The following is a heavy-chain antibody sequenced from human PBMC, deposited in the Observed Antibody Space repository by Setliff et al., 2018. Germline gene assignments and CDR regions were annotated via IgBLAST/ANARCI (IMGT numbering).Heavy chain of an antibody. CDR3: AKHGAYNDFLTGYNFYYDMDV. CDR1: GYTFTSYD. CDR2: MNPNSGNT. Sequence: GASVKVSCKASGYTFTSYDINWVRQATGQGLEWMGWMNPNSGNTGYAQKFQGRVTMTRDTSTSTVYIELSSLRSEDTAVYYCAKHGAYNDFLTGYNFYYDMDVWGQGTTVTVSS. V-gene: IGHV1-8*01. D-gene: IGHD3-9*01. J-gene: IGHJ6*02.